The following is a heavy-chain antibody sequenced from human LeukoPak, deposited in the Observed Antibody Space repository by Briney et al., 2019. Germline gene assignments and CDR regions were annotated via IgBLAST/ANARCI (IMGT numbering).Heavy chain of an antibody. V-gene: IGHV3-33*01. CDR3: ARAQDSSSWYLDS. Sequence: GGSLRLSCAASGFSISTYGMHWVRQAPGKGLEWVSVLWYDGVNTYYADSVKGRFTISRDNSKNTLYLQMNSLRAEDAAVYYCARAQDSSSWYLDSWGQGTLVTVSS. D-gene: IGHD6-13*01. J-gene: IGHJ4*02. CDR1: GFSISTYG. CDR2: LWYDGVNT.